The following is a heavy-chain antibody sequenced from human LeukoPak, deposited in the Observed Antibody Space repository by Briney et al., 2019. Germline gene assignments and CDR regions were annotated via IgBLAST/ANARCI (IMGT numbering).Heavy chain of an antibody. D-gene: IGHD2-15*01. V-gene: IGHV5-51*01. CDR1: GYSFTSYW. CDR3: ARQDCSGNNCYGPASDP. CDR2: IYPGDSDT. Sequence: GESLKISCKGSGYSFTSYWIAWVRQMPGKGLEWMGIIYPGDSDTRYSPSFQGQVTISADKSISTAYLQWSSLKASDTAMYYCARQDCSGNNCYGPASDPWGQGTLVTVSS. J-gene: IGHJ5*02.